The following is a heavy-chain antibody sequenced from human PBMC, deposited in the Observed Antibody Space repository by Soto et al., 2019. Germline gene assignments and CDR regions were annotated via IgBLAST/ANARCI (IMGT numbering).Heavy chain of an antibody. J-gene: IGHJ6*02. V-gene: IGHV3-15*07. D-gene: IGHD3-10*01. CDR2: IKSKTDGGTT. CDR1: GFTFSNAW. Sequence: EVQLVESGGGLVKPGGSLRLSCAASGFTFSNAWMNWVRQAPGKGLEWVGRIKSKTDGGTTDYAAPVKGRFTISRDDSKKTLYLQMNSLKTEDTSVYYCTTSGRFWDPYYYYYYGMAVWGQGTTVTVSS. CDR3: TTSGRFWDPYYYYYYGMAV.